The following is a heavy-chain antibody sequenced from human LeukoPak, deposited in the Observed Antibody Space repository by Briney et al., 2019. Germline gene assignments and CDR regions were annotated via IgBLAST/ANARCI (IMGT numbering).Heavy chain of an antibody. CDR1: GGSFSGYY. V-gene: IGHV4-34*01. D-gene: IGHD3-10*01. Sequence: SETLSLTCAVYGGSFSGYYWSWIRQPPGKGLEWIGEINHSGSTNYNPSLKSRVTISVDTSKNQFSLKLSSVTAADTAVYYCARALLWFSRGAFDIWGQGTMVTVSS. J-gene: IGHJ3*02. CDR2: INHSGST. CDR3: ARALLWFSRGAFDI.